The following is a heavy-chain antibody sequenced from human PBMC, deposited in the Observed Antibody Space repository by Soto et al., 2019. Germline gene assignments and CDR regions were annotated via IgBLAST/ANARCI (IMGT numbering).Heavy chain of an antibody. CDR1: GYTFTNFG. V-gene: IGHV1-18*01. J-gene: IGHJ5*02. Sequence: QVQMVQSGAEAKKPGTSVKVSCKASGYTFTNFGVTWVRQAPGQGLEWMGWISASNGNTNYAWRFQGRATMTTDPSTATADMELRSLRSDDTAIYYCARARCSSASCYKSTWFEPWGQGTLVTVSS. D-gene: IGHD2-2*02. CDR2: ISASNGNT. CDR3: ARARCSSASCYKSTWFEP.